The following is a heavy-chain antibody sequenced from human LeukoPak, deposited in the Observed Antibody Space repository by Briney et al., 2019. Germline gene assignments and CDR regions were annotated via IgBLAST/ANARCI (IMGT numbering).Heavy chain of an antibody. D-gene: IGHD3-3*01. J-gene: IGHJ4*02. CDR2: MNPNSGNT. Sequence: ASVKVSCKASGYTFTGYYMHWVRQAPGQGLEWMGWMNPNSGNTGYAQKFQGRVTITRNTSISTAYMELSSLRSEDTAVYYCARGRILNYDFWSGYYPLDYWGQGTLVTVSS. CDR3: ARGRILNYDFWSGYYPLDY. CDR1: GYTFTGYY. V-gene: IGHV1-8*03.